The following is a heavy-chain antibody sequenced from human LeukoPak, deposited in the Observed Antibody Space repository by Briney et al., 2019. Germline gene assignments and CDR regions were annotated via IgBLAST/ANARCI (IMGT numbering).Heavy chain of an antibody. V-gene: IGHV1-69*13. D-gene: IGHD3-10*01. Sequence: SVKVSCKASGGTFSSYGFSWVRQAPGQGLEWMGGVIPIFGTANYAQKFQGRVTITADESTSTAYMELSSLRSEDTAVYYCARDRIGDYYGSGSYSHYYMDVWGKGTTVTISS. CDR2: VIPIFGTA. CDR3: ARDRIGDYYGSGSYSHYYMDV. CDR1: GGTFSSYG. J-gene: IGHJ6*03.